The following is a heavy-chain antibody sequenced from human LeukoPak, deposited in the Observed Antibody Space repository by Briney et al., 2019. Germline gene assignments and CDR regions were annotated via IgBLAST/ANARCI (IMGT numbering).Heavy chain of an antibody. J-gene: IGHJ6*04. D-gene: IGHD3-3*01. CDR2: IFQSGRT. V-gene: IGHV4-4*02. CDR3: ARLTTIFGVVTSNFLDV. CDR1: GGSISSDNW. Sequence: SETLSLTCAVSGGSISSDNWWSWVRQPPGKGLEWIGEIFQSGRTNYNPSLKSRVSLSVDKSKNQISLKLNSVTAADTAVYYCARLTTIFGVVTSNFLDVWGRGTTVTVSS.